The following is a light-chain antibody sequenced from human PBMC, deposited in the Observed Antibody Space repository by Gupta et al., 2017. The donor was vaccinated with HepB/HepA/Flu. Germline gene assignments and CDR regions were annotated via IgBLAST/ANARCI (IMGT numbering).Light chain of an antibody. V-gene: IGLV2-23*02. J-gene: IGLJ3*02. CDR1: NSDVGSYNF. CDR2: EVN. Sequence: QSALTQPASVSGSPGQSICISCTGTNSDVGSYNFVSWYQQHPGKAPKFMIYEVNKRPSGVSIRFSGSKSGNTASLTISGLQAEDEADYYCCSYAGSSTLVFGGGTKVTVL. CDR3: CSYAGSSTLV.